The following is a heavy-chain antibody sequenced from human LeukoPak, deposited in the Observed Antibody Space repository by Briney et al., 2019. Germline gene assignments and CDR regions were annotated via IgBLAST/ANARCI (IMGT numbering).Heavy chain of an antibody. V-gene: IGHV1-2*02. Sequence: GASVKVSCKASGYTFTGYYMHWVRPAPGQGLEWMGWINPNSGGTNYAQKFQGRVTMTRDTSISTAYMELSRLRSEDTAVYYCARGMYYYDSSGQDAFDIWGQGTMVTVSS. CDR3: ARGMYYYDSSGQDAFDI. CDR2: INPNSGGT. J-gene: IGHJ3*02. CDR1: GYTFTGYY. D-gene: IGHD3-22*01.